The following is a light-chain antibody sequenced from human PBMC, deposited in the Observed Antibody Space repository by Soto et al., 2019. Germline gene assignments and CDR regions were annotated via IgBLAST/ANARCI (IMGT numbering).Light chain of an antibody. Sequence: EIVLTQSPAALSVYPGEKAPLSCRASQSVSSNLAWYQQKPGQAPRLLIYGASTRATGIPARFSGSGSGTEFTLTISSLQSEDFAVYYCQQYNNWPPWTFGQGTKVDIK. CDR2: GAS. V-gene: IGKV3-15*01. J-gene: IGKJ1*01. CDR3: QQYNNWPPWT. CDR1: QSVSSN.